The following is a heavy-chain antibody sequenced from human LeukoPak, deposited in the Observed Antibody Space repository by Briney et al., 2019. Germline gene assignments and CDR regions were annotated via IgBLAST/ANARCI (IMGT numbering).Heavy chain of an antibody. CDR1: GGSISNYY. Sequence: PSETLSHTCSVSGGSISNYYWSWIRQPPGKGLEYIGYSYYSGSTDYNPSLKSRVTISVDTSKNQFSLMLTSVTAADSAVYYCARQSISSRRAFDIWGQGTMVTVSS. J-gene: IGHJ3*02. CDR2: SYYSGST. V-gene: IGHV4-59*08. CDR3: ARQSISSRRAFDI. D-gene: IGHD6-6*01.